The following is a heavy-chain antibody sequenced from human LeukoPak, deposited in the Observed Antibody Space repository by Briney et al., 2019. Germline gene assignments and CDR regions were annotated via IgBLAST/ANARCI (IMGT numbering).Heavy chain of an antibody. D-gene: IGHD6-13*01. CDR2: VYYSGSA. J-gene: IGHJ4*02. CDR1: GGSISSYY. CDR3: ARLGGTAYSSSSLDY. V-gene: IGHV4-59*08. Sequence: SETLSLTCTVSGGSISSYYWSWIRQPQGKGLGWIGYVYYSGSANYNPSLKRRVTISVDTSKNQFSLKLSSVTAADTAVYYCARLGGTAYSSSSLDYWGQGTLVSVSS.